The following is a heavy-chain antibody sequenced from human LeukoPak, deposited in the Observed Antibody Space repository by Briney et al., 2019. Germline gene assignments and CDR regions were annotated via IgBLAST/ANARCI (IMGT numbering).Heavy chain of an antibody. D-gene: IGHD4-11*01. CDR1: GFTFSSYY. CDR2: IRGDGRTT. Sequence: GGSLRLSCAASGFTFSSYYMHWVRQAPGKGLVWVSRIRGDGRTTDYADSVKGRFTISRDNAKNSLYLQMNSLRAEDTAVYYCARVSRDFYSNYYYYYGMDVWGQGTTVTVSS. V-gene: IGHV3-74*01. CDR3: ARVSRDFYSNYYYYYGMDV. J-gene: IGHJ6*02.